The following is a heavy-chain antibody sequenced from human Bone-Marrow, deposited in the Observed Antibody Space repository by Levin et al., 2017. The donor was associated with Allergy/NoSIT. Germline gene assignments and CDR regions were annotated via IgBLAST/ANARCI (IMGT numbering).Heavy chain of an antibody. J-gene: IGHJ5*02. D-gene: IGHD2-21*02. CDR2: INPNSGGT. CDR1: GYTFTGYY. Sequence: GESLKISCKAFGYTFTGYYLHWVRQAPGQGLEWMGRINPNSGGTTYAKRFEGRVTMTRDTSITTAYMELRGLTSDDTAIYFCAKDSRGRDCSGDNCHMGWFDPWGQGTLVTVSS. CDR3: AKDSRGRDCSGDNCHMGWFDP. V-gene: IGHV1-2*06.